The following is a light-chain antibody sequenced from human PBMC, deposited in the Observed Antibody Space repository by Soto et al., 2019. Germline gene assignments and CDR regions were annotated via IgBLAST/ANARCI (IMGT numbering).Light chain of an antibody. Sequence: QSALTQPASVSGSPGQSIAISCTGTSSDIGSYSLVSWYQQHPGKAPKLMISEDNKRPSGVSNRFSGSKSGNTASLTISGLQAEDEADYYCCSYSGSSTPYVFGTGTKVTVL. CDR1: SSDIGSYSL. V-gene: IGLV2-23*01. CDR3: CSYSGSSTPYV. J-gene: IGLJ1*01. CDR2: EDN.